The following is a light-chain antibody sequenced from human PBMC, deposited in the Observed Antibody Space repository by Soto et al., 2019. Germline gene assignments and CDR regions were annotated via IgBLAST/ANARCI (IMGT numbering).Light chain of an antibody. J-gene: IGKJ5*01. CDR1: QSISSY. CDR2: AAS. Sequence: DIQMTQSPSSLSASVGDRVTITCRSSQSISSYLNWYQQKPGKAPKLLIYAASSLQSGVPSRFIGSGSGTNFTLTVSSLQPEDFATYYCQQYESLPLTFGQGTRLEIK. V-gene: IGKV1-39*01. CDR3: QQYESLPLT.